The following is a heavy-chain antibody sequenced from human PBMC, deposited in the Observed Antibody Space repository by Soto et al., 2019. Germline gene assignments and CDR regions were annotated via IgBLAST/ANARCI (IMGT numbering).Heavy chain of an antibody. Sequence: PGESLKISCKGSGYSFTSYWIGWVRRMPGKGLEWMGIIYPGDSDTRYSPSFQGQVTISADKSISTAYLQWSSLKASDTAMYYCARLVDTAMVISYYFDYWGQGTLVTVSS. CDR3: ARLVDTAMVISYYFDY. V-gene: IGHV5-51*01. CDR2: IYPGDSDT. J-gene: IGHJ4*02. D-gene: IGHD5-18*01. CDR1: GYSFTSYW.